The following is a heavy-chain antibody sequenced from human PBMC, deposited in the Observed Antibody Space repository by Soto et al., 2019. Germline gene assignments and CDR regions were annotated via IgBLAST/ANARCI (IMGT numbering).Heavy chain of an antibody. CDR2: IKKDGSQM. CDR3: ARGYCTSGTCPPLDF. J-gene: IGHJ4*02. CDR1: GFTFSDYW. V-gene: IGHV3-7*03. D-gene: IGHD2-8*01. Sequence: GGSLRLSCTTSGFTFSDYWMTWVRQAPGKGLEWVANIKKDGSQMFYLDSVKGRFVVSRDNAKNSLYLQMNYPGAEDTAVYYCARGYCTSGTCPPLDFWGQGTLVTVSS.